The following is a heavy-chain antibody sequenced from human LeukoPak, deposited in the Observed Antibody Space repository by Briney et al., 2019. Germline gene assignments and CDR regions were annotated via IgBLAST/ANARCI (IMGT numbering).Heavy chain of an antibody. D-gene: IGHD6-13*01. V-gene: IGHV3-23*01. J-gene: IGHJ4*02. Sequence: GGSLRLSCAASGFTFSSYAMSWARQAPGKGLEWVSAISGSGGSTYYADSVKGRFTISRDNSKNTLYLQMNGLRAEDTAVYYCAKDQARGQQLSPTYYFDYWGQGTLVTVSS. CDR1: GFTFSSYA. CDR2: ISGSGGST. CDR3: AKDQARGQQLSPTYYFDY.